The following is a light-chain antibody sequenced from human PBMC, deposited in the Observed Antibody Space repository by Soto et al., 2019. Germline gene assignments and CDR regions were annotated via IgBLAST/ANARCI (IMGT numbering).Light chain of an antibody. J-gene: IGLJ1*01. CDR3: QVWTCTAEFFV. Sequence: SYELTQPLSGSAAPGQTAKITCGGDRIGRKIVHWYKQRPGQAPVAVVFDATQRPSRIPDRISASRSGESVPVNISRATAGDEADDYCQVWTCTAEFFVFGPRTKVT. V-gene: IGLV3-21*02. CDR2: DAT. CDR1: RIGRKI.